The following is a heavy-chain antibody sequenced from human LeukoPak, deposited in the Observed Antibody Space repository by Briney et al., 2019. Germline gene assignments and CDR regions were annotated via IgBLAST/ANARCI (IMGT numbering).Heavy chain of an antibody. J-gene: IGHJ6*03. CDR2: INHSGST. V-gene: IGHV4-34*01. CDR1: GGSFSGYY. Sequence: NPSETLSLTCAVYGGSFSGYYWSWIRQPPGKGLEWIGEINHSGSTNYNPSLKSRVTISVDTSKNQFSLRLSSVTAADTAVYYCARVASSSYYYYYMDVWGKGTTVTVSS. CDR3: ARVASSSYYYYYMDV. D-gene: IGHD6-13*01.